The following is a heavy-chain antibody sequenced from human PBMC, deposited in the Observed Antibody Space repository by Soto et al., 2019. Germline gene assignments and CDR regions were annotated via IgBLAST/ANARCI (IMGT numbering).Heavy chain of an antibody. CDR1: GFTFSSYS. V-gene: IGHV3-21*01. J-gene: IGHJ4*02. CDR3: ARAQPTYYYDSSGYSYYFDY. CDR2: ISSSSSYI. D-gene: IGHD3-22*01. Sequence: GGSLRLSXAASGFTFSSYSMNWVRQAPGKGLEWVSSISSSSSYIYYADSVKGRFTISRDNAKNSLYLQMNSLRAEDTAVYYCARAQPTYYYDSSGYSYYFDYWGQGTLVTVSS.